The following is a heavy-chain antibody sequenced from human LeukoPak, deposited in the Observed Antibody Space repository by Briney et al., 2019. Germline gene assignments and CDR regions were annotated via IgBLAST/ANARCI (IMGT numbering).Heavy chain of an antibody. Sequence: GGSLRLSCAASGFTFSSYAMSWVRQAPGKALEWVSAISGSGGSTYYADSVKGRFTISRDNSKNTLYLQMNSLRAEDTAVYYCAKEGRGYFDWPYDYWGQGTLVTVSS. CDR2: ISGSGGST. J-gene: IGHJ4*02. CDR1: GFTFSSYA. V-gene: IGHV3-23*01. D-gene: IGHD3-9*01. CDR3: AKEGRGYFDWPYDY.